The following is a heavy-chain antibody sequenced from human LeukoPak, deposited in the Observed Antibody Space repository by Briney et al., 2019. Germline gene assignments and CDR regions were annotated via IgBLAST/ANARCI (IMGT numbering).Heavy chain of an antibody. CDR2: ISGNGADT. CDR1: GFTFTNYA. D-gene: IGHD5-24*01. CDR3: ARGADGYLDY. Sequence: GGSLRLSCAASGFTFTNYAMHWVRQAPGKGLEYVSAISGNGADTYYAKSVKGRFSISRDNSKNSLYLQMGRLRPDDMAVYYCARGADGYLDYWGQGTLVTVSS. J-gene: IGHJ4*02. V-gene: IGHV3-64*01.